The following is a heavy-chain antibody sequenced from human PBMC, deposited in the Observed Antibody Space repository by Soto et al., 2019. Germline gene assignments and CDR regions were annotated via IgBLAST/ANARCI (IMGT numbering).Heavy chain of an antibody. V-gene: IGHV4-39*02. CDR2: IYYDGST. D-gene: IGHD2-15*01. CDR3: AKVVVAATRHSDFDS. Sequence: SETLSLTCTVSGGSINSNNYYWAWIRQPPGKGLAWIASIYYDGSTYYDTSLESRVTISRDTSKNQFSLRPTSMTAADTAVYYCAKVVVAATRHSDFDSWGQGTLVTVSS. J-gene: IGHJ4*02. CDR1: GGSINSNNYY.